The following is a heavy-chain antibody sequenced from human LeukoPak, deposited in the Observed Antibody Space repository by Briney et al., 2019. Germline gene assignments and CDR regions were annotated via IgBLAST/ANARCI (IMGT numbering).Heavy chain of an antibody. D-gene: IGHD5-18*01. CDR2: ISAYKGNT. V-gene: IGHV1-18*01. CDR3: ARSYGYNYYYYYFMDV. J-gene: IGHJ6*03. Sequence: ASVNVSRQASGYTFTSYGSSWVRQAPGQGLEWMGWISAYKGNTNYAQKVQGTVSMTTDTSTSTAYMELRSLRSDDTAVYYCARSYGYNYYYYYFMDVWGKGTTLTVSS. CDR1: GYTFTSYG.